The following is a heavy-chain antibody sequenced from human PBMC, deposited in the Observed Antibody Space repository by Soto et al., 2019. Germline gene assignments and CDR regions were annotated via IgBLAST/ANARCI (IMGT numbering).Heavy chain of an antibody. CDR3: AHNQESSGRITIFGVVPPNYGMDV. D-gene: IGHD3-3*01. V-gene: IGHV1-69*13. Sequence: ASVKVSCKASGGTFSSYAISWVRQAPGQGLEWMGGIIPIFGTANYAQKFQGRVTITADESTSTAYMELSSLRSEDTAVYYCAHNQESSGRITIFGVVPPNYGMDVWGQGTTVTVS. CDR1: GGTFSSYA. J-gene: IGHJ6*02. CDR2: IIPIFGTA.